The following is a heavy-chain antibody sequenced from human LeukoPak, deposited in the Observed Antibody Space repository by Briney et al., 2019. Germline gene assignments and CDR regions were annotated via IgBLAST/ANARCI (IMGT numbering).Heavy chain of an antibody. CDR1: GFTFSSYA. J-gene: IGHJ3*02. CDR2: ISYDGSNK. CDR3: ARVPYYDSSGYDAFDI. V-gene: IGHV3-30*04. Sequence: GGSLRLSRAASGFTFSSYAMHWVRQAPGKGLEWVAVISYDGSNKYYADSVKGRFTISRDNSKNTLYLQMNSLRAEDTAVYYCARVPYYDSSGYDAFDIWGQGTMVTVSS. D-gene: IGHD3-22*01.